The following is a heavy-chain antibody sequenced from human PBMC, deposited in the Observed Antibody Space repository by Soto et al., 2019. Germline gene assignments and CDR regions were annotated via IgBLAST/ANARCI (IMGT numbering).Heavy chain of an antibody. CDR2: IFQSGSP. Sequence: QLQLQESGSGLVKPSQTLSLTCAVSGGSISSGGFSWSWIRQPPGKGLEWIGYIFQSGSPSYNPSFKSRVTISVERSKNQFFLKLSSVTAADTAVYYCARDRNGLGGIDYWGQGTLVTVSS. V-gene: IGHV4-30-2*01. CDR3: ARDRNGLGGIDY. D-gene: IGHD1-1*01. J-gene: IGHJ4*02. CDR1: GGSISSGGFS.